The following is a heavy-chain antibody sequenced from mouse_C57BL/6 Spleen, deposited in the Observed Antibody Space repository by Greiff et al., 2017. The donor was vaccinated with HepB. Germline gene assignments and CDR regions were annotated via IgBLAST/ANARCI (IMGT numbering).Heavy chain of an antibody. J-gene: IGHJ3*01. Sequence: EVQRVESGGGLVQPGGSLSLSCAASGFTFTDYYMSWVRQPPGKALEWLGFIRNKANGYTTEYSASVKGRFTISSDNSQSILYLQMNALRAEDSATYYCARWADRSFAYWGQGTLVTVSA. CDR3: ARWADRSFAY. CDR1: GFTFTDYY. D-gene: IGHD6-1*01. V-gene: IGHV7-3*01. CDR2: IRNKANGYTT.